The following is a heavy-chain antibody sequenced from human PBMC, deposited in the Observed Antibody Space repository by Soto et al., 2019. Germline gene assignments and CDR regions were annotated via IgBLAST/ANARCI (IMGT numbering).Heavy chain of an antibody. J-gene: IGHJ6*02. V-gene: IGHV1-69*12. Sequence: QVQLVQSGAEVKKPGSSVKVSCKSSGGTFSNYGFSWVRQAPGQGLECMGVIVPIFGAEHPQKFQGRVTITADESTNTVCMELSGLRSEDTVVYYCARGGSDYEGSGYYQGHVWGQGTTVIVSS. D-gene: IGHD3-22*01. CDR1: GGTFSNYG. CDR3: ARGGSDYEGSGYYQGHV. CDR2: IVPIFGA.